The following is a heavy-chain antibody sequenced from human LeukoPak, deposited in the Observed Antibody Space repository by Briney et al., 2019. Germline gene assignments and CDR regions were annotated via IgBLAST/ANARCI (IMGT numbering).Heavy chain of an antibody. V-gene: IGHV1-24*01. CDR2: FDPEDGET. Sequence: ASVKVSCKVPGYTLTELSMHWVRQAPGKGLEWMGGFDPEDGETIYAQKFQGRVTMTEDTSTDTAYMELSSLRSEDTAVYYCATENYYDSSGYYSYFDYWGQGTLVTVSS. CDR3: ATENYYDSSGYYSYFDY. J-gene: IGHJ4*02. D-gene: IGHD3-22*01. CDR1: GYTLTELS.